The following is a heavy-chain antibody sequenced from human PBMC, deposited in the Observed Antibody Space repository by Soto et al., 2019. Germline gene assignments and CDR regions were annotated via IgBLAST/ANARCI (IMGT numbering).Heavy chain of an antibody. CDR1: GFTFSGSA. D-gene: IGHD1-26*01. CDR3: TRHPPIVGATGGDY. CDR2: IRSKANSYAT. Sequence: EVQLVESGGGLVQPGGSLKLSCAASGFTFSGSAMHWVRQASGKGLEWVGRIRSKANSYATAYAASVKGRFTISRDDSKNTAYLQMNSLKTEDTAVYYCTRHPPIVGATGGDYWGQGTLVTVSS. V-gene: IGHV3-73*02. J-gene: IGHJ4*02.